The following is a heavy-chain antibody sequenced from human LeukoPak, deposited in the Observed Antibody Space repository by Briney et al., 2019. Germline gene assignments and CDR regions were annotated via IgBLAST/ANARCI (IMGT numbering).Heavy chain of an antibody. D-gene: IGHD6-13*01. Sequence: PGGSLRLSCAASGFTFSSYAMSWVRQAPGKGLEWVSAISGSGGSTYYADSVKGRFTISRDSSKNTLYLQMNSLRAEDTAVYYCAKNIPGIAAADTQGLDPWGQGTLVTVSS. V-gene: IGHV3-23*01. CDR3: AKNIPGIAAADTQGLDP. CDR1: GFTFSSYA. CDR2: ISGSGGST. J-gene: IGHJ5*02.